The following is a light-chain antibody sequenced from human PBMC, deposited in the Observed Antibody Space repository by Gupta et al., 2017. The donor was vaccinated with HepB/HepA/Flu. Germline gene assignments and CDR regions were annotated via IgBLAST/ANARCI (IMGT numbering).Light chain of an antibody. CDR3: QHYNSYRT. CDR1: QSISTW. J-gene: IGKJ1*01. CDR2: KAS. Sequence: DIQMTQSPSTLSASVGDRVTITCRASQSISTWLAWYQQKPGKAPKLLIYKASTLESGVPSRFSGSGSGTEFTLTISSLQPDDFATYYCQHYNSYRTVGKGTKVEIK. V-gene: IGKV1-5*03.